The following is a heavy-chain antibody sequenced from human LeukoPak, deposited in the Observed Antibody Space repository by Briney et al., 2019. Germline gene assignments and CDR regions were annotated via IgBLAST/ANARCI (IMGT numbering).Heavy chain of an antibody. CDR1: GGSISSYY. V-gene: IGHV4-59*12. Sequence: SETLSLTCTVSGGSISSYYWSWIRQPPGKGLEWIGYIYYSGSTNYNPSLKSRVTISVDTSKNQFSLKLSSVTAADTAVYYCARDPRFGEFHYWGQGTLVTVSS. CDR2: IYYSGST. CDR3: ARDPRFGEFHY. D-gene: IGHD3-10*01. J-gene: IGHJ4*02.